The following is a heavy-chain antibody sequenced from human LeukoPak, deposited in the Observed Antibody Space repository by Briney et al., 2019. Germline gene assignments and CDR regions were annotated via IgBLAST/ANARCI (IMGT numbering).Heavy chain of an antibody. Sequence: ASVKVSCKASGYTFTSYGISWVRQAPGQGLEWMGWISAYNGNTNYAQKLQGRVTMTTDTSTSIAYMELRSLRSDDTAVYYCAVESSLGLRYSYGSFDYWGQGTLVTVSS. V-gene: IGHV1-18*01. CDR3: AVESSLGLRYSYGSFDY. CDR2: ISAYNGNT. J-gene: IGHJ4*02. CDR1: GYTFTSYG. D-gene: IGHD5-18*01.